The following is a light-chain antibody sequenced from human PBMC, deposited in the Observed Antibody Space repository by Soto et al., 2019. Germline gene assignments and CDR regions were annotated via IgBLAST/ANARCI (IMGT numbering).Light chain of an antibody. CDR2: GNS. V-gene: IGLV1-40*01. CDR3: QSYDSSLSEEV. J-gene: IGLJ2*01. CDR1: SSNIGAGYD. Sequence: QSVLTQPPSVSGAPGQRVTISCTGSSSNIGAGYDVHWYQQLPGTAPKLLIYGNSNRPSGVPDRFSGSKSGTSASLAITGLQADDEADYYGQSYDSSLSEEVFVGGTKLTVL.